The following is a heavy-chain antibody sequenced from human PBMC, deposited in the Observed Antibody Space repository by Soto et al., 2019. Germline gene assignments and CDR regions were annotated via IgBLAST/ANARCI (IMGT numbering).Heavy chain of an antibody. CDR3: ASGIQLWLRRINNGYSG. J-gene: IGHJ4*02. CDR2: IIPMFGTA. D-gene: IGHD5-12*01. CDR1: GGTFSTYA. Sequence: QVQLVQSGAEVKKPESSVKVSCKAPGGTFSTYAISWVRQAPGQGLEWMGGIIPMFGTANYAQRFQDRVTITAADSTNTVYMELSSLRSESPAVYFCASGIQLWLRRINNGYSGWGQGTLVTVSS. V-gene: IGHV1-69*12.